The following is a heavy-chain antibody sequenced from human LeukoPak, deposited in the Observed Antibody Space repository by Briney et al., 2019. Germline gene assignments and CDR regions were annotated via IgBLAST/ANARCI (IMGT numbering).Heavy chain of an antibody. D-gene: IGHD3-22*01. CDR3: ARGALLPNSSGYSFDY. V-gene: IGHV1-18*01. Sequence: ASVKVSCKASGYTFTSYGISWVRQAPGQGLEWMGWISAYNGNTNYAQKLQGRVTMTTDTSTSTAYMELRSLRSDDTAVYYCARGALLPNSSGYSFDYWGQGTLVTVSS. J-gene: IGHJ4*02. CDR1: GYTFTSYG. CDR2: ISAYNGNT.